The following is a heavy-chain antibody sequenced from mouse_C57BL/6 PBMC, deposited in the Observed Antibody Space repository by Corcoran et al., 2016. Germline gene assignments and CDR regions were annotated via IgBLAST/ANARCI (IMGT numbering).Heavy chain of an antibody. CDR2: IYLGSGNT. CDR3: ARRLPYSMDY. Sequence: QVQLQQTGVELARPGASVKLSCKASGDTFTRYGISWVKQRTGQGLEWIGEIYLGSGNTYYNEKFKGKATLTADKSSSTAYMELRSLTSEDSADYFCARRLPYSMDYWGQGTSVTVS. D-gene: IGHD6-1*01. V-gene: IGHV1-81*01. J-gene: IGHJ4*01. CDR1: GDTFTRYG.